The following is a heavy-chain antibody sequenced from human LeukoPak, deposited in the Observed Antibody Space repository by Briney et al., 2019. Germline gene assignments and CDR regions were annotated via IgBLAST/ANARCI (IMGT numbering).Heavy chain of an antibody. Sequence: PSETLSLTCVVSGGFISSGGYFCGWIRHPPEKGLEWLGSVHHSGITYYNTSLKSRVTISVNKSKNQFYLELTSVTAADPAVYYCARNPPIYYDSSGRMGAFDVWGQGTMVTVSS. V-gene: IGHV4-39*01. J-gene: IGHJ3*01. CDR1: GGFISSGGYF. CDR2: VHHSGIT. D-gene: IGHD3-22*01. CDR3: ARNPPIYYDSSGRMGAFDV.